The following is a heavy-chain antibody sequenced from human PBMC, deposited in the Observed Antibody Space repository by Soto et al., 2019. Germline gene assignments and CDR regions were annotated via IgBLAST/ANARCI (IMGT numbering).Heavy chain of an antibody. CDR3: AREENCRGGTCYSEYFHH. CDR1: GYIFTAYS. V-gene: IGHV1-46*01. Sequence: ASVKVSCKTSGYIFTAYSMHWVRQAPGQGLEWMGVVNPSGGSAHYAQSFEGRVALTRDTSTSTFYMELSSLRSEDTAVYYCAREENCRGGTCYSEYFHHWGQGTLVTVSS. D-gene: IGHD2-15*01. CDR2: VNPSGGSA. J-gene: IGHJ1*01.